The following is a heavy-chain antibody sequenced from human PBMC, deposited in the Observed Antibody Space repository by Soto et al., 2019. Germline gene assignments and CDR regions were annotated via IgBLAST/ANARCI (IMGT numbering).Heavy chain of an antibody. J-gene: IGHJ4*02. CDR2: ISGSGGST. CDR1: GFTFSSYA. Sequence: EVQLLESGGGLVQPGGSLRLSCAASGFTFSSYAMSWVRQAPGKGLEWVSAISGSGGSTYYADSVKGRFTISRDNSKNTLYLQMNSLRAEDTAVYYCAKEAGRDYDFWSGYDYWGQGTLVTVSS. V-gene: IGHV3-23*01. D-gene: IGHD3-3*01. CDR3: AKEAGRDYDFWSGYDY.